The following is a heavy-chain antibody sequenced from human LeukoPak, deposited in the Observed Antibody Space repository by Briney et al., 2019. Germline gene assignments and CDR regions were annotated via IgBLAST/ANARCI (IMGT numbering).Heavy chain of an antibody. D-gene: IGHD3-22*01. V-gene: IGHV4-31*03. CDR1: GGSISSGGYY. CDR3: ARGYGYYYDSSGYYYFDY. J-gene: IGHJ4*02. CDR2: IYYSGST. Sequence: SETLSLTCTVSGGSISSGGYYWSWIRQHPGKGLEWIGYIYYSGSTYDNPSLKSRVTISVDTSKNQFSLKLSSVTAADTALYYCARGYGYYYDSSGYYYFDYWGQGTLVTVSS.